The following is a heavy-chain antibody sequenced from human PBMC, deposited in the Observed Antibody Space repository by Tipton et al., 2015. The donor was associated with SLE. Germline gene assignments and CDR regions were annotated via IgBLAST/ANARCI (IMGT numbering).Heavy chain of an antibody. CDR3: ARVAPAEVFDS. V-gene: IGHV4-34*12. Sequence: GLVKPSQTLSLSCTVSDGSFNGYFWTWIRQPPGKGLEWIAEIIHSGVTNYNPSLRSRVTISVDMSKSQVSLKLSSVTAADTAVYYCARVAPAEVFDSWGQGTLVTVSS. D-gene: IGHD2-2*01. J-gene: IGHJ4*02. CDR2: IIHSGVT. CDR1: DGSFNGYF.